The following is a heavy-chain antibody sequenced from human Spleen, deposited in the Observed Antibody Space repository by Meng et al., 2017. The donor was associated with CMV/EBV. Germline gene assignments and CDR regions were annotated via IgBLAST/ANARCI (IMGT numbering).Heavy chain of an antibody. V-gene: IGHV3-30*02. Sequence: GESLKISCAASGFSFSHYGMNWVRQAPGKGLEWVAFIPSGGGNTYYADSVKGRFTISRDSSKNTLHLEMKSLRAEDTAVYYCAKDLVVVIATGYYGMDVWGQGTTVTVSS. CDR3: AKDLVVVIATGYYGMDV. D-gene: IGHD2-21*01. CDR2: IPSGGGNT. J-gene: IGHJ6*02. CDR1: GFSFSHYG.